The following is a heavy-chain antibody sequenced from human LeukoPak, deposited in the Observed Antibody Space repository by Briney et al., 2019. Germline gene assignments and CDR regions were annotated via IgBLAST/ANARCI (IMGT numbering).Heavy chain of an antibody. D-gene: IGHD6-13*01. Sequence: GGSLRLSCVASGFTFSSYAMSWVRQVPRKGLEWVSGFSVSDATTYYADSVKGRFTISRDNSQNTLYLQMNSLKAEDTAIYYCAKYSSSRPYFDYWGQGTLVTVSS. CDR2: FSVSDATT. V-gene: IGHV3-23*01. CDR3: AKYSSSRPYFDY. CDR1: GFTFSSYA. J-gene: IGHJ4*02.